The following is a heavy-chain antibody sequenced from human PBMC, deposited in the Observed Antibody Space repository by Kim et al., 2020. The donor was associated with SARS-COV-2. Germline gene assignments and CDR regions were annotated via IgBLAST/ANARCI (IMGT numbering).Heavy chain of an antibody. J-gene: IGHJ3*01. Sequence: SETLSLTCTVSGGSMADKFFSWIRQSPGKGLEWIGFVDHSGSTSYNPSLKTRVIMSVDTSKNQFSLKLSSVTAADTAGYYCARDKGFCSTTSCFNDAF. CDR3: ARDKGFCSTTSCFNDAF. V-gene: IGHV4-59*13. CDR2: VDHSGST. CDR1: GGSMADKF. D-gene: IGHD2-2*01.